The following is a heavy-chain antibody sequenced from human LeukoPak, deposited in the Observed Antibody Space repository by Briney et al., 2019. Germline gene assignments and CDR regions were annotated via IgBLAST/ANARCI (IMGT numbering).Heavy chain of an antibody. CDR3: AKGGMYYYDSSGYHHLDY. CDR1: GFTFSSYG. Sequence: GRSLRLSCAASGFTFSSYGMHWVRQAPGKGLEWEAFISYDGSNKYYADSVKGRFTISRDNSKNTVYLQMNSLRAEDTAVYYCAKGGMYYYDSSGYHHLDYWGQGTLVTVSS. D-gene: IGHD3-22*01. J-gene: IGHJ4*02. CDR2: ISYDGSNK. V-gene: IGHV3-30*18.